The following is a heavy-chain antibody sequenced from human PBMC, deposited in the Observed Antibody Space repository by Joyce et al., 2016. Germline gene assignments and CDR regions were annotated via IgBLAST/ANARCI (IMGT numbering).Heavy chain of an antibody. J-gene: IGHJ4*02. CDR2: IKSKTSGETT. V-gene: IGHV3-15*01. D-gene: IGHD3-10*01. CDR1: GFTFNVAW. Sequence: EVQVAEYGGGLVKPGGSLRLSCAASGFTFNVAWMTWVRQAPGKGLEWVGRIKSKTSGETTEYAAPVKGRFPISIDDSKNTVSLQMNGLGTEYTAVYFCAADVAEVGFGELDHGGQGTLVTVSS. CDR3: AADVAEVGFGELDH.